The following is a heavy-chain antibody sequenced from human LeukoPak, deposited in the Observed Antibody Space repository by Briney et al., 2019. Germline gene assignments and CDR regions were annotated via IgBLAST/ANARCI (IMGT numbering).Heavy chain of an antibody. CDR1: GDFISNYY. CDR2: IYHSGNT. D-gene: IGHD2-2*01. CDR3: ARGGGYCSSTSCPLDP. V-gene: IGHV4-59*01. J-gene: IGHJ5*02. Sequence: SETLSLTCTVSGDFISNYYWSWVRQPPGKGLEWIGYIYHSGNTNYAPSLRSRVTISVDTSKNQFSLKQFSVTAADTAIYYCARGGGYCSSTSCPLDPWGRGTLVTVSS.